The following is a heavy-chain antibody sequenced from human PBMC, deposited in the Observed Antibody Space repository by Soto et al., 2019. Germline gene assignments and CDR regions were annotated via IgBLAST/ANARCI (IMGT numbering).Heavy chain of an antibody. CDR1: GYTFTSYY. J-gene: IGHJ6*02. CDR3: ARDRLDGSGSYRTHYYYYYYGMDV. V-gene: IGHV1-46*01. CDR2: INPSGGST. D-gene: IGHD3-10*01. Sequence: GASVKVSCKASGYTFTSYYMHWVRQAPGQGLEWMGIINPSGGSTSYAQKFQGRVTMTRDTSTNTVYMELSSLRSEDTAVYYCARDRLDGSGSYRTHYYYYYYGMDVWGQGTTVTVSS.